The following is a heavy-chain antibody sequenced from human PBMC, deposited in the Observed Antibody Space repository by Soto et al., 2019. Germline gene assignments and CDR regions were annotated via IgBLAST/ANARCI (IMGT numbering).Heavy chain of an antibody. CDR3: ARDGQGLAPYALDV. Sequence: QVQLVESGGGVAQPGRSLRLSCTGSGFTFSGHAMHWVRQAPGKGLEWVTQIWYDGSNKYYAESVKGRFTISRENSKNTLYLQMNSLRVEDTAVYYCARDGQGLAPYALDVWGQGTSLTVSS. V-gene: IGHV3-33*01. D-gene: IGHD6-19*01. CDR1: GFTFSGHA. J-gene: IGHJ6*02. CDR2: IWYDGSNK.